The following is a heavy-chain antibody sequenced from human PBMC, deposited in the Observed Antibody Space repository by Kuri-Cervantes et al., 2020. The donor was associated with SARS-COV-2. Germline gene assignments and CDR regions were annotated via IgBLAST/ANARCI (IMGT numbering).Heavy chain of an antibody. D-gene: IGHD3-22*01. Sequence: ASVKVSCKASGYTFTGYYMHWVRQAPGQGLEWMGWINPNSGGTNYAQKFQGWVTMTRDTSISTVYMELSRLRSDATAVDYCARSTPLRRLVVISQGGAFDIWGQGTMVTVSS. J-gene: IGHJ3*02. CDR1: GYTFTGYY. CDR3: ARSTPLRRLVVISQGGAFDI. CDR2: INPNSGGT. V-gene: IGHV1-2*04.